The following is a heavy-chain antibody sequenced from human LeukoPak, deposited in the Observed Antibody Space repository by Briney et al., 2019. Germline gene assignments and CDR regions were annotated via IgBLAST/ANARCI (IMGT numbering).Heavy chain of an antibody. CDR3: ARLTLHCSSTSCYPYYYCYGMDV. Sequence: AASVKVSCKASGGTFSSYAISWVRPAPGQGLEWMGRIIPILGIANYAQKFQGRVTITADKSTSTAYMELSSLRSEDTAVYYCARLTLHCSSTSCYPYYYCYGMDVWGQGTTVTVSS. V-gene: IGHV1-69*04. J-gene: IGHJ6*02. CDR1: GGTFSSYA. D-gene: IGHD2-2*01. CDR2: IIPILGIA.